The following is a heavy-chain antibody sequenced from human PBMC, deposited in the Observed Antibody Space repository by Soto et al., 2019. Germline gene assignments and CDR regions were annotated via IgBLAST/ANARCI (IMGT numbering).Heavy chain of an antibody. J-gene: IGHJ5*02. CDR3: ARVSRNTGTIQDNWFDP. V-gene: IGHV1-46*01. D-gene: IGHD1-7*01. Sequence: ASVKVSCKASGYTFTSYYIHWVRQAPGQGLEWMGIINPSSGGTSYAQKFEGRVLMTRDTSTSTVYMELSSLRSDDTAVYYCARVSRNTGTIQDNWFDPWGQVTLVTVSP. CDR1: GYTFTSYY. CDR2: INPSSGGT.